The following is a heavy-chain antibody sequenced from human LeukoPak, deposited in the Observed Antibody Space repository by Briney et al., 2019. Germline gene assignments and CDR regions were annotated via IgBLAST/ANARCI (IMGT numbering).Heavy chain of an antibody. Sequence: GGSLRLSCAASGFTFSSYSMNWVRQAPGKGLEWVSYISSSSSTIYYADSVKGRFTISRDNAKNSLYLQMNSLRAEDTAVYYCARDPYQLLYYYYYMDVWGKGTTVTVSS. J-gene: IGHJ6*03. V-gene: IGHV3-48*04. D-gene: IGHD2-2*01. CDR2: ISSSSSTI. CDR3: ARDPYQLLYYYYYMDV. CDR1: GFTFSSYS.